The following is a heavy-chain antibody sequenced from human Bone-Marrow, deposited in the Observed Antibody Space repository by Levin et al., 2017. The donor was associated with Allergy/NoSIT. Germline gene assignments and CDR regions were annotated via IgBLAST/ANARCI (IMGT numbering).Heavy chain of an antibody. Sequence: LRLSCTVSGGSINSGGFYWHWIRQHPGKGLEWLGYIFHSGSIFYNPSLKGRLTTSMDTSKNQFFLKLTSVTAADTAVYYCARGGFGDNWFDPWGQGILVTVSS. CDR1: GGSINSGGFY. CDR3: ARGGFGDNWFDP. J-gene: IGHJ5*02. V-gene: IGHV4-31*03. D-gene: IGHD3-10*01. CDR2: IFHSGSI.